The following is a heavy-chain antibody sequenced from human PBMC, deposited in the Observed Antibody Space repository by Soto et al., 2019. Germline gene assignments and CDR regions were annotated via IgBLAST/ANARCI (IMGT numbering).Heavy chain of an antibody. V-gene: IGHV5-51*01. D-gene: IGHD1-26*01. CDR3: ARSIVGATSRAFDI. CDR2: IYPGDSDT. CDR1: GYSFTSYW. Sequence: GESLKISCKGSGYSFTSYWIGCVRQMPGKGLEWMGIIYPGDSDTRYSPSFQGQATISADKSISTAYLQWSSLKASDIAMYYCARSIVGATSRAFDIWGQGTMVTVSS. J-gene: IGHJ3*02.